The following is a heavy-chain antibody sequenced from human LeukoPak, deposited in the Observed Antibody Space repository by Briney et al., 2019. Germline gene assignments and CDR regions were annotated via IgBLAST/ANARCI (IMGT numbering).Heavy chain of an antibody. CDR1: GFTFSSYA. D-gene: IGHD3-16*02. CDR2: ISYDGSNK. J-gene: IGHJ5*02. CDR3: ANLYVWGNYRAPSA. Sequence: GGSLRLSCAASGFTFSSYAMHWVRQAPGKGLEWVAVISYDGSNKYYADSVKGRFTISRDNSRNTLYVQMNSLRAEDTAVYYCANLYVWGNYRAPSAWGQGTLVTVSS. V-gene: IGHV3-30-3*01.